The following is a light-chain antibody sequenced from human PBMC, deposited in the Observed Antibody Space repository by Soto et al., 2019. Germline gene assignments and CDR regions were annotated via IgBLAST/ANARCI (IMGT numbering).Light chain of an antibody. CDR3: QQRYRWPET. CDR1: QSVTNF. CDR2: NAS. Sequence: EIVLTQSPGTLSLSPGERATLSYRASQSVTNFLAWYQQKPGQSPSLLIYNASHRATGIPARFSGSGSGTDFTLTISSLEPEDFAVYYCQQRYRWPETFGQGTKVDIK. J-gene: IGKJ1*01. V-gene: IGKV3-11*01.